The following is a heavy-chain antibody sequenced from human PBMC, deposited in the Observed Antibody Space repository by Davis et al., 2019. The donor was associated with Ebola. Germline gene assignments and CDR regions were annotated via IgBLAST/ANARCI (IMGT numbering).Heavy chain of an antibody. Sequence: SETLSLTCTVSGGSISSSFYYWGWVRQPPGKGLEWIGYIYDSGSTYFNPSLKSRVTISVDTSKNQFSLKLSSVTAADTAVYYCARDSRWLVPGTYYYYGMDVWGQGTTVTVSS. D-gene: IGHD6-19*01. CDR2: IYDSGST. CDR3: ARDSRWLVPGTYYYYGMDV. CDR1: GGSISSSFYY. J-gene: IGHJ6*02. V-gene: IGHV4-39*07.